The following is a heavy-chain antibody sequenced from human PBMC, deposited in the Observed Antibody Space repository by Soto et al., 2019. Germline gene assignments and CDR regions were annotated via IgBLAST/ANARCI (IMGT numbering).Heavy chain of an antibody. CDR1: GCSISNYR. J-gene: IGHJ4*02. CDR2: IFASGRT. Sequence: SETLSLTCSVSGCSISNYRWSWVRQPAGKGLEWIGRIFASGRTNYNPSLQSRLTMSVDTSKNQFSLTLNSVTAADTAVYYCTRGTFETTAPFYWGQGILVTVSS. CDR3: TRGTFETTAPFY. D-gene: IGHD3-3*02. V-gene: IGHV4-4*07.